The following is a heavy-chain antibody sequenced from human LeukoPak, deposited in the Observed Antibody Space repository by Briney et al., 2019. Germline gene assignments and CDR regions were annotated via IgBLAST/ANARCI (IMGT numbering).Heavy chain of an antibody. J-gene: IGHJ4*02. V-gene: IGHV1-2*02. CDR3: ARTYYGGNSFFDY. CDR2: INPNSGGT. CDR1: GYTFTGYY. D-gene: IGHD4-23*01. Sequence: ASVKVSCKASGYTFTGYYMHWVRQAPGQGLEWMGWINPNSGGTNYAQKFQGRVTMTRDTSISTAYMERSRLRSDDTAVYYCARTYYGGNSFFDYWGQGTLVTVSS.